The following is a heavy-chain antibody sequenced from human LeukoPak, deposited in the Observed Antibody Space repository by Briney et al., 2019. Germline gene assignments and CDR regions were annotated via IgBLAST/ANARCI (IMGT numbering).Heavy chain of an antibody. Sequence: GGSLRLSCAASGFTYSNNALSGVRPAPGKGLEWVSAISGSGGSTYYADSVKGRFTISRDNAKNTVYLQMNTLRVEDTAVYYCARAPTVLVGYCSSSSCQADYWGQGTLVTVSS. V-gene: IGHV3-23*01. CDR2: ISGSGGST. CDR3: ARAPTVLVGYCSSSSCQADY. CDR1: GFTYSNNA. D-gene: IGHD2-2*01. J-gene: IGHJ4*02.